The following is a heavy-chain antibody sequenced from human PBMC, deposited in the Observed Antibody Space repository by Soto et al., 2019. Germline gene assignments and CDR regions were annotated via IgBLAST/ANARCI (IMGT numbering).Heavy chain of an antibody. V-gene: IGHV5-51*01. J-gene: IGHJ6*02. D-gene: IGHD6-6*01. Sequence: GESLKISCKGSGYSFTSYWIGWVRQMPGKGLEWMGIIYPGDSDTRYSPSFQGQVTISADKSISTAYLQWSSLKASDTAMYYCARLSSCGFFFYYGMDVWGQGTTVTVSS. CDR3: ARLSSCGFFFYYGMDV. CDR2: IYPGDSDT. CDR1: GYSFTSYW.